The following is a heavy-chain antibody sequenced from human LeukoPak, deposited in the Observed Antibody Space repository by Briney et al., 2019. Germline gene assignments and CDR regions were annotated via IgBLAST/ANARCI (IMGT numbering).Heavy chain of an antibody. CDR1: GFTFSSYW. D-gene: IGHD3-9*01. J-gene: IGHJ4*02. CDR2: IKQDGSEK. Sequence: SGGSLRLSCAASGFTFSSYWMSWVRQAPGKGLEWVANIKQDGSEKYYVDSVKGRFTISRDNAKNSLYLQMNSLRAEDTAVYYCARLRGRYLDWLPQYYFDYWGQGTLVTVSS. CDR3: ARLRGRYLDWLPQYYFDY. V-gene: IGHV3-7*03.